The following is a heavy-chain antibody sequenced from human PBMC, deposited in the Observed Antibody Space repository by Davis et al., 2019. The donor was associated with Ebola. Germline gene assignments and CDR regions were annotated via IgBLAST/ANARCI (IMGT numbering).Heavy chain of an antibody. V-gene: IGHV4-59*12. CDR2: TYFIGST. Sequence: MPSETLSLTCTLSGGSIGTYYWGWIPQPPGKRLAWIGYTYFIGSTNYNPSLKSRVTISVDTSKNQFSLKLSSVTAADTAVYYCAKSSSWYERDAFEIWGQGTMVTVSS. CDR3: AKSSSWYERDAFEI. J-gene: IGHJ3*02. D-gene: IGHD6-13*01. CDR1: GGSIGTYY.